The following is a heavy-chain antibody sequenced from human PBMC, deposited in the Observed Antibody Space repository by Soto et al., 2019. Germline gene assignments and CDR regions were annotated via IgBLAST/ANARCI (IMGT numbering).Heavy chain of an antibody. Sequence: GGSLRLSCAASGFTFSSYAMSWVRQAPGKGLEWVSAISGSGGSTYYADSVKGRFTISRDNSKNTLYLQMNSLRAEDTAVYYCAKDIVEYSSSSYYYYYMDVWGKGTTVTVSS. J-gene: IGHJ6*03. CDR3: AKDIVEYSSSSYYYYYMDV. CDR1: GFTFSSYA. CDR2: ISGSGGST. V-gene: IGHV3-23*01. D-gene: IGHD6-6*01.